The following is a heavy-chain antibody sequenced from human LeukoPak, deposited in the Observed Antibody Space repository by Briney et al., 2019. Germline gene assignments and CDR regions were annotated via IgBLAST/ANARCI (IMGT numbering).Heavy chain of an antibody. Sequence: SQPSSLTCALSRDSVSSKRAGVNWTRHSPSRDLKWLGRTYYRSKWFNDYAVSVRSRITINPDTSKNQFSLQLNSVAPEDTAVYYCARLVGGSPDSWGQGTPVTVSS. V-gene: IGHV6-1*01. CDR2: TYYRSKWFN. CDR1: RDSVSSKRAG. J-gene: IGHJ4*02. D-gene: IGHD6-19*01. CDR3: ARLVGGSPDS.